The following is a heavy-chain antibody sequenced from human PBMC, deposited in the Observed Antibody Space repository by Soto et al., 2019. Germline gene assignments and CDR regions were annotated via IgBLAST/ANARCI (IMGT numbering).Heavy chain of an antibody. CDR1: GGTFSSYT. V-gene: IGHV1-69*02. D-gene: IGHD1-26*01. CDR2: IIPILGIA. Sequence: ASVKVSCKASGGTFSSYTISWVRQAPGQGLEWMGRIIPILGIANYAQKFQGRVTITADKSTSTAYMELSSLRSEDTAVYYCARSMGRSSIPWFDPWGQGTLVPVSS. CDR3: ARSMGRSSIPWFDP. J-gene: IGHJ5*02.